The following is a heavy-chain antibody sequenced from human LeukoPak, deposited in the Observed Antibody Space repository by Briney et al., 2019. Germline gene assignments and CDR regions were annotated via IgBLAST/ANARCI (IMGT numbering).Heavy chain of an antibody. V-gene: IGHV3-21*01. CDR3: ARASTGYYNAFDL. Sequence: GGSLRLSCAASGFTFSSYSMNWVRQAPGKGLEWVSSISSSSSYIYYADSVKGRFTISRDNAKNSLYLQMNSLRAEDTAVYYCARASTGYYNAFDLWGQGTMVTVAS. CDR1: GFTFSSYS. J-gene: IGHJ3*01. CDR2: ISSSSSYI. D-gene: IGHD3-22*01.